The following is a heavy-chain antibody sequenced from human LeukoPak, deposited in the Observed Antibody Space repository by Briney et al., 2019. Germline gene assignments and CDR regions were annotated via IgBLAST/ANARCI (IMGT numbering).Heavy chain of an antibody. J-gene: IGHJ4*02. CDR1: GGSISSYY. CDR3: ARAPYYDFWSGSYYFDY. D-gene: IGHD3-3*01. Sequence: SETLSLTCTVSGGSISSYYWSWIRQPPGKGLEWIGDIYYSGSTNYNPSLKSRVTISVDTSKNQFSLKLSSVTAADTAVYYCARAPYYDFWSGSYYFDYWGQGTLVTVSS. V-gene: IGHV4-59*01. CDR2: IYYSGST.